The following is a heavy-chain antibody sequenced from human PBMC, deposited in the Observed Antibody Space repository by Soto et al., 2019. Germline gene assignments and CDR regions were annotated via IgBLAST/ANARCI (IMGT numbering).Heavy chain of an antibody. CDR3: ARGRITIFGVVITPGFDI. V-gene: IGHV3-13*01. D-gene: IGHD3-3*01. J-gene: IGHJ3*02. CDR2: IGTAGDT. CDR1: GFTFSSYD. Sequence: GGSLRLSCAASGFTFSSYDMHWVRQATGKGLEWVSAIGTAGDTYYPGSVKGRFTIYRENAKNSLYLQMNSLRAGDTAVYYCARGRITIFGVVITPGFDIWGQGTMVTVS.